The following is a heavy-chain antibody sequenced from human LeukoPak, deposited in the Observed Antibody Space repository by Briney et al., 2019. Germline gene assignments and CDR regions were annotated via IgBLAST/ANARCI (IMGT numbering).Heavy chain of an antibody. Sequence: GESLKISCKGSGYSFTSYWIGWVRQMPGKGLEWMGIIYPGDSDTRYSPSFQGQATISADKSISTAYLQWSSLKASDTAMYYCARGRIMVRGAEWWFDPWGQGTLVTVSS. CDR3: ARGRIMVRGAEWWFDP. J-gene: IGHJ5*02. V-gene: IGHV5-51*01. D-gene: IGHD3-10*01. CDR1: GYSFTSYW. CDR2: IYPGDSDT.